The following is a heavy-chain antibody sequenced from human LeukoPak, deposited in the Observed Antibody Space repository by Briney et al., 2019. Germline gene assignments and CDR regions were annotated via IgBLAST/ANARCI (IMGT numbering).Heavy chain of an antibody. V-gene: IGHV4-61*09. CDR1: GGSISSASYY. J-gene: IGHJ3*02. CDR2: IYTSGST. CDR3: HLRYFDWSRADTFDI. Sequence: KPSETLSLTCTVSGGSISSASYYWSWIRQPAGKGLEWIGHIYTSGSTNSNPSLKSRVTISVDTSKNQFSLKLSSVTAADTAVYYCHLRYFDWSRADTFDIWGQGTMVTVSS. D-gene: IGHD3-9*01.